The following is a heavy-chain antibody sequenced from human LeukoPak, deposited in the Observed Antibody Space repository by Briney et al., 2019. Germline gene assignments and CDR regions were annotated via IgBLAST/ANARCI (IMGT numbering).Heavy chain of an antibody. CDR1: GFTFSDYY. J-gene: IGHJ5*02. D-gene: IGHD5-24*01. V-gene: IGHV3-11*01. CDR2: ISSSGSTI. Sequence: GGSLRLSCAASGFTFSDYYMSWIRQAPGKGLEWVSYISSSGSTIYYADSVKGRFTISRDNSKNTLYLQMNSLRAEDTAVYYCAKGTYGSNWFDPWGQGTLVTVSS. CDR3: AKGTYGSNWFDP.